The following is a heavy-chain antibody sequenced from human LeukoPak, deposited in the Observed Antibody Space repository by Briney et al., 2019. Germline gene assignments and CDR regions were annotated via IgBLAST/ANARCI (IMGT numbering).Heavy chain of an antibody. CDR2: IYYSGST. Sequence: SQTLSLTCTVSGGSISSGDYYWSWIRQPPGKGLEWIVYIYYSGSTYYNPSLKVRVTISVDTSKNQFSLKLSSVTAADTAVYYCARDLRYYDFWSGYSPRGGWFDPWGQGTLVTVSS. V-gene: IGHV4-30-4*08. J-gene: IGHJ5*02. D-gene: IGHD3-3*01. CDR1: GGSISSGDYY. CDR3: ARDLRYYDFWSGYSPRGGWFDP.